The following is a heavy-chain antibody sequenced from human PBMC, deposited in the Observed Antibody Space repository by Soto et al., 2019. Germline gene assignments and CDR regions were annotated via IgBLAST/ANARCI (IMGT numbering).Heavy chain of an antibody. J-gene: IGHJ4*02. CDR2: IGWNSGSI. D-gene: IGHD1-20*01. CDR1: GFTFDDYA. Sequence: EVQLVESGGGLVQPGRSLRLSCAASGFTFDDYAMHWVRQAPGKGLEWVSGIGWNSGSIGYADSVKGRFTISRDNAKNSLYLQMNSLRAEDTALYYCAKDHNWNTGGVLDYWGQGTLVTVSS. CDR3: AKDHNWNTGGVLDY. V-gene: IGHV3-9*01.